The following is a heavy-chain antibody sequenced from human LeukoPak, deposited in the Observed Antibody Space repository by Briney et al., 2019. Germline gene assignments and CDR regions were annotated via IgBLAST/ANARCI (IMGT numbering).Heavy chain of an antibody. CDR3: ARGGDLVATLLDF. V-gene: IGHV4-34*01. J-gene: IGHJ4*02. CDR2: INHSGST. Sequence: SETLSLTCAVYGGSFSGYYWSWIRQPPGKGLEWIGEINHSGSTNYNPSLKSRVTISMDKSKNQFSLKLTSVTAADTAVYYCARGGDLVATLLDFWGQGILVTVSS. D-gene: IGHD4-23*01. CDR1: GGSFSGYY.